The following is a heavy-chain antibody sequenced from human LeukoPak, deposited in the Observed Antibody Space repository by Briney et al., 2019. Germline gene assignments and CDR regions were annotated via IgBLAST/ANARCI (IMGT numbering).Heavy chain of an antibody. CDR3: ASYGAVYDILTGYPTYYFDY. Sequence: SETLSLTCTVSGGSISSGSYYWSWIRQPAGKGLEWIGRIYTSGSTNYNPSLKSRVTISVDTSKNQFSLKLSSVTAADTAVYYCASYGAVYDILTGYPTYYFDYWGQGTLVTVSS. CDR1: GGSISSGSYY. CDR2: IYTSGST. D-gene: IGHD3-9*01. V-gene: IGHV4-61*02. J-gene: IGHJ4*02.